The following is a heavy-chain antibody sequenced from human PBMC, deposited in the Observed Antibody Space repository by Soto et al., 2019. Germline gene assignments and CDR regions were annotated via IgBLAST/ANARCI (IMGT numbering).Heavy chain of an antibody. J-gene: IGHJ5*02. CDR3: AKAACYNWGGSGGQTDL. CDR2: ISGRSESI. V-gene: IGHV3-23*01. Sequence: EVQLLESGGGLAQPGGSLRLSCAASGFSFSSYGMSWVRQAPGKGLEWVSGISGRSESIYYADSVKGRFTISRDNSKNTLHLQMTSLSAAATACHHRAKAACYNWGGSGGQTDLGGPGTLVTVSS. D-gene: IGHD3-16*01. CDR1: GFSFSSYG.